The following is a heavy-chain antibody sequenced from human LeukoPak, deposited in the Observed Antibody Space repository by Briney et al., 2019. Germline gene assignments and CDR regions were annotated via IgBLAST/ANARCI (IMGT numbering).Heavy chain of an antibody. V-gene: IGHV3-30-3*01. Sequence: PGGSLRLSCAASGFAFSSYAMHWVRQAPGKGLEWVAVTSYDGSNKYYADSVKGRFTISRDNSKNTLYLQTNSLRAEDTAVYYCARDLRDGFGELGRNYYYYYGMDVWGQGTTVTVSS. CDR2: TSYDGSNK. J-gene: IGHJ6*02. CDR1: GFAFSSYA. CDR3: ARDLRDGFGELGRNYYYYYGMDV. D-gene: IGHD3-10*01.